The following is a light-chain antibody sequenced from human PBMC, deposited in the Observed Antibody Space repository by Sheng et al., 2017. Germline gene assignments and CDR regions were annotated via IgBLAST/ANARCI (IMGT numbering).Light chain of an antibody. CDR3: QQSYSTPYT. V-gene: IGKV3-11*01. CDR2: GAS. Sequence: EIVLTQSPATLSLSPGERATLSCRASQSVSSYLAWYQHKPGQAPSLLIYGASNRATGIPARFSGSGSGTDFTFTISRLEPEDFATYFCQQSYSTPYTFGQGTKLEI. CDR1: QSVSSY. J-gene: IGKJ2*01.